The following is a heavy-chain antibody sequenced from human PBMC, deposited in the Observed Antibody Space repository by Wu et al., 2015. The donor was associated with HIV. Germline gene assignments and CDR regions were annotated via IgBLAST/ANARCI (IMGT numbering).Heavy chain of an antibody. CDR3: ARDRDYGGNSYMWSY. D-gene: IGHD4-23*01. CDR1: GYSFTAYY. J-gene: IGHJ4*02. Sequence: HVQLVQSGAAVRKPGASVRVSCKTSGYSFTAYYLHWVRQAPGQGLEWMGRINPNTGGADSAEKFQGRVTLTRDTSISTAYMDLYRLKLDDTAIYYCARDRDYGGNSYMWSYWGQGTLVTVSS. CDR2: INPNTGGA. V-gene: IGHV1-2*02.